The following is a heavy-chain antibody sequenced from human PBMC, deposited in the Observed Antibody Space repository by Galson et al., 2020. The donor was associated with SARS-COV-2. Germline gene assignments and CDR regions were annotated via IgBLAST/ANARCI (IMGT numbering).Heavy chain of an antibody. CDR2: INHSGST. D-gene: IGHD6-13*01. Sequence: SETLSLTCAVYGGSFSGYYWSWIRQPPGKGLEWIGEINHSGSTNYNPSLKSRVTISVDTSKNQFSLKLSSVTAADTAVYYCAGARIIAAAGSWGKRYYGMDVWGQGTTVTVSS. V-gene: IGHV4-34*01. CDR1: GGSFSGYY. CDR3: AGARIIAAAGSWGKRYYGMDV. J-gene: IGHJ6*02.